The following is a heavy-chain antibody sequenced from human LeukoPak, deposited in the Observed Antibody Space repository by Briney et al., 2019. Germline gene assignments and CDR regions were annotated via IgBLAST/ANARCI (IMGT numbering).Heavy chain of an antibody. Sequence: ASVKVSCKASGYTFTSYGISWVRQAPGQGLEWMGWISAYNGNTNYAQKLQGRVTMTTDTSTSTAYMELRSLRSDDTAVYYCARGVDILTGYGYFDLWGRGTLVTVSS. CDR1: GYTFTSYG. V-gene: IGHV1-18*01. CDR3: ARGVDILTGYGYFDL. CDR2: ISAYNGNT. J-gene: IGHJ2*01. D-gene: IGHD3-9*01.